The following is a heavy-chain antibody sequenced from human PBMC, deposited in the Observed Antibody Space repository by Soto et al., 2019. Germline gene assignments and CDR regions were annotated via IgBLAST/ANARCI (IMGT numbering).Heavy chain of an antibody. D-gene: IGHD3-16*01. J-gene: IGHJ4*02. CDR1: GFTFSSYT. CDR2: INSGGRT. CDR3: AADLPDWGAYAFDY. Sequence: GGSLRLSCAASGFTFSSYTMNWVRQAPGKGLEWVSGINSGGRTYYAAPVKGRFTISRDDSKNTLYLEMNSLKTEDTAVYYCAADLPDWGAYAFDYWGQGTLVTVSS. V-gene: IGHV3-23*01.